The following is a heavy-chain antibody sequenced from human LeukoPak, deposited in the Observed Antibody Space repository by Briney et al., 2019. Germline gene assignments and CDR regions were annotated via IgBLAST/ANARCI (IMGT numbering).Heavy chain of an antibody. CDR3: ARGYPLSTTAAGTYFQH. Sequence: ASVKVSCKASGYTFSGYYMHWVRQAPGQGLEWMGWINPNSGGTNYAQKFQGRVTMARDTSISTAYMELSRLRSDDTAVYYCARGYPLSTTAAGTYFQHWGQGTLVTVSS. CDR1: GYTFSGYY. J-gene: IGHJ1*01. V-gene: IGHV1-2*02. CDR2: INPNSGGT. D-gene: IGHD6-13*01.